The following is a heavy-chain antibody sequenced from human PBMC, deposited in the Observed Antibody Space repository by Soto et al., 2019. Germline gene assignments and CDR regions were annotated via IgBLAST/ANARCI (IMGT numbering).Heavy chain of an antibody. D-gene: IGHD6-13*01. V-gene: IGHV3-21*01. J-gene: IGHJ4*02. Sequence: EVQLVESGGGLVKPGGSLRLSCAASGFTFSSYSMNWVRQAPGKGLEWVSSISSSSSYIYYADSVKGRFTICRDNAKNSLYLQMYSLRAEDTAVYYCARVNSIAAAASTHWGQGTLVTVSS. CDR1: GFTFSSYS. CDR2: ISSSSSYI. CDR3: ARVNSIAAAASTH.